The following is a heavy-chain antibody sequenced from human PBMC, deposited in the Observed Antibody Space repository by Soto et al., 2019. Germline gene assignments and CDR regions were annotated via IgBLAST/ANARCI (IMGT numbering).Heavy chain of an antibody. Sequence: SETLSLTCTFSCGSITTGGYYWSWIRQLPGKGLEWIGHRYYSESTYYNPSLKSRVSISLDTSKNQFSLKLSFVTAADTAMYYCARTKCSGGSCYSWSLDYWGQGTPVTVSS. CDR3: ARTKCSGGSCYSWSLDY. CDR1: CGSITTGGYY. D-gene: IGHD2-15*01. J-gene: IGHJ4*02. CDR2: RYYSEST. V-gene: IGHV4-31*03.